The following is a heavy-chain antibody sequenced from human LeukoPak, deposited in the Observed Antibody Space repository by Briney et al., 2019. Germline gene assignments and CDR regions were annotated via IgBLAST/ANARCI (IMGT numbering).Heavy chain of an antibody. CDR1: GGSISSGGYY. Sequence: PSQTLSLTCTVSGGSISSGGYYWSWIRQPPGKGLEWIGYIYHSGSTYYNPSLKSRVTISVDRSKNQFSLKLSSVTAADTAVYYCARDYGYPKGAAAGTDYYYGMDVWGQGTTVTVSS. J-gene: IGHJ6*02. D-gene: IGHD6-13*01. CDR2: IYHSGST. CDR3: ARDYGYPKGAAAGTDYYYGMDV. V-gene: IGHV4-30-2*01.